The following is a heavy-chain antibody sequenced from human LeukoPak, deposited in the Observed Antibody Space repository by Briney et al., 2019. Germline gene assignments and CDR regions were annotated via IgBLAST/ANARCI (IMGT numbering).Heavy chain of an antibody. CDR2: ISSSSSYT. D-gene: IGHD5-18*01. J-gene: IGHJ4*02. CDR1: GFTFSDYF. CDR3: AREVDTAMVPSIGDDY. V-gene: IGHV3-11*06. Sequence: PGGSLRLSCAASGFTFSDYFMSWIRQAPGKGLEWVSYISSSSSYTNYADSVKGRFTISRDNAKNSLYLQMNSLRAEDTAVYYCAREVDTAMVPSIGDDYWGQGTLVTVSS.